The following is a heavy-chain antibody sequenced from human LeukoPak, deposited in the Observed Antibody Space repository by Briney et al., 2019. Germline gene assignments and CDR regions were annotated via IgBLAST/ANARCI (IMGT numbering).Heavy chain of an antibody. CDR1: GGSISSYY. J-gene: IGHJ4*02. CDR2: IYTSGST. D-gene: IGHD1-26*01. V-gene: IGHV4-4*07. Sequence: SETLSLTCTVSGGSISSYYWSWIRHPAGKGLEWIGRIYTSGSTDYNPSLKSRVTMSVDTSKNQFSLKLSSVTAADTAVYYCARDGSGSYPSLYFDYWGQGTLVTVSS. CDR3: ARDGSGSYPSLYFDY.